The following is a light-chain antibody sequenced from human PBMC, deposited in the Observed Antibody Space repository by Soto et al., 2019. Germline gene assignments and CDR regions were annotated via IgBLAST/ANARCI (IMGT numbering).Light chain of an antibody. CDR2: DVS. Sequence: QSALTQPRSVSGSPGQSVTISCTGTSSDVGGYNYVSWYQQHPGKAPTLMIYDVSNRPSGVPDRFSGSKSGNTASLPISGLQADDEADYYCCSYAGSYTFWVFGGGTKLTVL. CDR1: SSDVGGYNY. J-gene: IGLJ3*02. CDR3: CSYAGSYTFWV. V-gene: IGLV2-11*01.